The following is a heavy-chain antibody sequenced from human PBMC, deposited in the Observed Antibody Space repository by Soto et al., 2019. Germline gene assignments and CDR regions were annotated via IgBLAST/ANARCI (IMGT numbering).Heavy chain of an antibody. J-gene: IGHJ4*02. Sequence: ASVKVSCKASGYTFTSYGISWVRQAPGQGLEWMGWISAYNGNTNYAQKLQGRVTMTTDTSTSTAYMELRSLRSDDTAVYYCARDKISDYYDSSGYQYHYWGQGTLVTVSS. CDR1: GYTFTSYG. CDR2: ISAYNGNT. V-gene: IGHV1-18*01. CDR3: ARDKISDYYDSSGYQYHY. D-gene: IGHD3-22*01.